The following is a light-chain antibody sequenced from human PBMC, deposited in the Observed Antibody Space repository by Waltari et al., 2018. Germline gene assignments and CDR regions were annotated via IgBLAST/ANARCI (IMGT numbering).Light chain of an antibody. Sequence: QSALTQPASRSGSPGQPIPISCTGTSSAVGGYNYVPWYQQHPGKAPKLIIDAVSNRPSGVSNLFSGSKSGNTASLTISGLQAEDEADYYGSSYISSSTLELFGGGTSLTVL. CDR2: AVS. V-gene: IGLV2-14*03. CDR1: SSAVGGYNY. CDR3: SSYISSSTLEL. J-gene: IGLJ2*01.